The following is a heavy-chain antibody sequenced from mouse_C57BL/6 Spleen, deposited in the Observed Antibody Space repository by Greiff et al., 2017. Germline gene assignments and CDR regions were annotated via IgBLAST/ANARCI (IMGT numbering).Heavy chain of an antibody. Sequence: QVQLKQPGAELVKPGASVKVSCKASGYTFTSYWMHWVKQRPGQGLEWIGRIHPSDSDTNYNQKFKGKATLTVDKSSSTAYMQLSSLTSEDSAVYYCAIRVVAGAMDYWGQGTSVTVSS. J-gene: IGHJ4*01. CDR2: IHPSDSDT. D-gene: IGHD1-1*01. CDR3: AIRVVAGAMDY. CDR1: GYTFTSYW. V-gene: IGHV1-74*01.